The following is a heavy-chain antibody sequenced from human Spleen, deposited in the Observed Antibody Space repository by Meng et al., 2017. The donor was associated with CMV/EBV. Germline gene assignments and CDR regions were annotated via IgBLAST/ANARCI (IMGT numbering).Heavy chain of an antibody. V-gene: IGHV3-33*06. CDR2: IWYDGSNR. CDR3: AKDYDFWSSYPDYYATDV. J-gene: IGHJ6*02. Sequence: GGSLRLSCAASGFTFSTHGMHWVRQAPGKGLEWVAVIWYDGSNRYYADSVKGRFTISRDNSKNTLYLQMNSLRAEDTAVYYCAKDYDFWSSYPDYYATDVWGQGTTVTVSS. CDR1: GFTFSTHG. D-gene: IGHD3-3*01.